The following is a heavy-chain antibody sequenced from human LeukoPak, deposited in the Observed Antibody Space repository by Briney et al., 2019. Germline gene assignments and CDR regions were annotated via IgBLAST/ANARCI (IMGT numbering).Heavy chain of an antibody. CDR3: ARRTRWGHFDY. J-gene: IGHJ4*02. Sequence: SETLSLTCTVSGGSISSYYWSWIRQPPGKGLEWIGYIYYSGSTNYNPSLKSRVTISVDTSKNQFSLKLSSVTAADTAVYYCARRTRWGHFDYWGQGTLVTVSS. CDR1: GGSISSYY. V-gene: IGHV4-59*01. CDR2: IYYSGST. D-gene: IGHD1-14*01.